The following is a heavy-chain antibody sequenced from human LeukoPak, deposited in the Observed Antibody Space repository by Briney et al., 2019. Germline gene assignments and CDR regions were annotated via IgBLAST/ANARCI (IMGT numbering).Heavy chain of an antibody. V-gene: IGHV3-21*01. CDR2: ISSSSSYI. CDR3: ARGYYDFWSGYSYYFDY. CDR1: GFTFSSYS. D-gene: IGHD3-3*01. J-gene: IGHJ4*02. Sequence: GGSLRLSCAASGFTFSSYSMNWVRQAPGKGLEWVSSISSSSSYIYYADSVKGRFTISRDNAKNSVYLQMNSLRAEDTAVYYCARGYYDFWSGYSYYFDYWGQGTLVTVSS.